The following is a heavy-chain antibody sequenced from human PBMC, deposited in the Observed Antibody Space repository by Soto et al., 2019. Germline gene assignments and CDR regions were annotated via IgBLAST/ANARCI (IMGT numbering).Heavy chain of an antibody. V-gene: IGHV4-59*01. CDR3: AREPRDYGMDV. CDR2: IYYSGST. J-gene: IGHJ6*02. CDR1: GGSISSYY. Sequence: QVQLQESGPGLVKPSETLSLTCTVSGGSISSYYWSWIRQPPGKGLEWIGYIYYSGSTNYNPSLKIRVTISVDTSKNQFSLRLSSVTAADTAVYYCAREPRDYGMDVWGQGTTVTVSS.